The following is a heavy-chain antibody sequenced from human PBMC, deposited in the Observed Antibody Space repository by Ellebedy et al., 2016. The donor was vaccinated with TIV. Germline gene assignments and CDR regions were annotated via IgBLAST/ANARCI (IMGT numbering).Heavy chain of an antibody. D-gene: IGHD1-1*01. J-gene: IGHJ4*02. V-gene: IGHV4-4*07. CDR2: IYTSGST. CDR3: ARDVIGTAVSDYFDY. Sequence: SETLSLXCTVSGVSISGYYWSWLRQPAGKGLEWIGRIYTSGSTNYNPSLNSRVSMSLDTSRSQFSLKLTSVTAADTAVYYCARDVIGTAVSDYFDYWGQGILVTVSS. CDR1: GVSISGYY.